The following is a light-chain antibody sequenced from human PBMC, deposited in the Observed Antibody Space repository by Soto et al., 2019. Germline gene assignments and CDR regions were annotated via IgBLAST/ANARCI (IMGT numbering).Light chain of an antibody. CDR3: MQALQTPPT. J-gene: IGKJ2*01. CDR2: LGS. Sequence: DIVMTQSPISLPVTPGEPASISCRSSQSLLHSNGYNYLDWYLQKPGQSPQLLIYLGSNRASGVPDRFSGSGSGKDCTLKISRVEAEDVGVYYCMQALQTPPTFGQGTKLEIK. V-gene: IGKV2-28*01. CDR1: QSLLHSNGYNY.